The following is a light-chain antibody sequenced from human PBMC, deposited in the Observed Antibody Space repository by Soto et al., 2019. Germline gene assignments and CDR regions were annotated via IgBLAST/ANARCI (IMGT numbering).Light chain of an antibody. J-gene: IGLJ1*01. CDR2: EVS. V-gene: IGLV2-14*01. Sequence: QSVLTQPASVSGSPGQSITISCTGTSSDVGGYNYVSWYQQHPGKAPKLMIYEVSNRPSGVSNRSSGSKSGNTASLTISGLQAEDEADYYCSSYTSSSTPCVFGTGTKVTVL. CDR3: SSYTSSSTPCV. CDR1: SSDVGGYNY.